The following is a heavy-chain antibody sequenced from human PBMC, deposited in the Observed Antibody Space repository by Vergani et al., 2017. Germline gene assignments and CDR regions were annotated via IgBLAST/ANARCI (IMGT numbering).Heavy chain of an antibody. D-gene: IGHD6-13*01. CDR2: INWNSDSI. Sequence: EVQLVESGGGLVQPGRSLRLSCAASGFTFDDYAMHWVRQAPGKGLEWVSGINWNSDSIAYADSVKGRFTISRDNAKNSLYLQMNSLRAEDTALYYCVKDIAAYGNYLYFDLWGRGTLVTVSS. CDR3: VKDIAAYGNYLYFDL. J-gene: IGHJ2*01. CDR1: GFTFDDYA. V-gene: IGHV3-9*01.